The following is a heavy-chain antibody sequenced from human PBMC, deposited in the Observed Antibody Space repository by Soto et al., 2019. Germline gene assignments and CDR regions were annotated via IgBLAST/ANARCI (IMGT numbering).Heavy chain of an antibody. CDR3: ARIPFDHVWGTDRYSPNFDY. V-gene: IGHV3-30*03. CDR2: ISYDGSNK. CDR1: GFTFSSYG. J-gene: IGHJ4*02. Sequence: GGSLRLSCEGSGFTFSSYGMHWVRQAPGKGLEWVAVISYDGSNKYYADSVKGRFTISRDNSKNTLFLQMNSLRAEDTAVYYCARIPFDHVWGTDRYSPNFDYWGQGTQVTVSS. D-gene: IGHD3-16*02.